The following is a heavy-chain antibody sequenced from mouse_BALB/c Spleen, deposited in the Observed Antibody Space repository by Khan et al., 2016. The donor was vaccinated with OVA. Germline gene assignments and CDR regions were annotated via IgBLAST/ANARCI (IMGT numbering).Heavy chain of an antibody. Sequence: QVQLQQSGAELARPGASVKMSCKASGYTFTSYTIHWIKQRPGQGLEWIGYINPSNGYTNYNQKFKDKATLTADKSSTTAYMQLSSLTSDDSAVYNSVRDGAYYRNDGWFAYWGQGTLVTVSA. J-gene: IGHJ3*01. V-gene: IGHV1-4*01. D-gene: IGHD2-14*01. CDR3: VRDGAYYRNDGWFAY. CDR1: GYTFTSYT. CDR2: INPSNGYT.